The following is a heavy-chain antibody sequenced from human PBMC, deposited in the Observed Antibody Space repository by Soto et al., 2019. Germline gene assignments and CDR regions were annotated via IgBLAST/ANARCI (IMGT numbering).Heavy chain of an antibody. J-gene: IGHJ6*02. CDR1: GGSFSGYY. CDR2: INHSGST. Sequence: NPSETLSLTCAVYGGSFSGYYWSWIRQPPGKGLEWIGEINHSGSTNYNPSLKSRVTISVDTSKNQFSLKLSSVTAADTAVYYCARGRVVYAIYYYYGMDVWGQGTTVTVSS. D-gene: IGHD2-8*02. CDR3: ARGRVVYAIYYYYGMDV. V-gene: IGHV4-34*01.